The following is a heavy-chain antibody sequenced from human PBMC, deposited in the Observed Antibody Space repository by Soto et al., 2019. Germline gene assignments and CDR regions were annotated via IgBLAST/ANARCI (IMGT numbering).Heavy chain of an antibody. V-gene: IGHV4-34*01. CDR3: ARVRDWFDP. J-gene: IGHJ5*02. D-gene: IGHD3-3*01. Sequence: SETLSLTCAVYGGSFSGYYWNWIRQPPGKGLEWIGEIDHSGYTNYNPSLKSRVTISVDTSKNQLSLRLTSVTAADTAVYYCARVRDWFDPWGQGTLVTVSS. CDR1: GGSFSGYY. CDR2: IDHSGYT.